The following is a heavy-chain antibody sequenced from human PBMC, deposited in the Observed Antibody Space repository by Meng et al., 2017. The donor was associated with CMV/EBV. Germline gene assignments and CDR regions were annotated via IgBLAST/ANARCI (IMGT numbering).Heavy chain of an antibody. D-gene: IGHD3-22*01. J-gene: IGHJ1*01. V-gene: IGHV1-2*02. CDR2: INPNSDDT. Sequence: ASVKVSCKASGYTFTGYYMHWVRQAPGQGLEWMGWINPNSDDTNYAQKFQGRVTMTRDTSISTAYMELSRLRSDDTAVYYCARDRILYSSGYQGYFQHWGQGTLVTVSS. CDR1: GYTFTGYY. CDR3: ARDRILYSSGYQGYFQH.